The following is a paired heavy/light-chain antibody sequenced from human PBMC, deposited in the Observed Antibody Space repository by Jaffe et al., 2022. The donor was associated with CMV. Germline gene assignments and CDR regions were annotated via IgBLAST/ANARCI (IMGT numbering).Light chain of an antibody. J-gene: IGKJ2*01. CDR3: QEYNSYST. V-gene: IGKV1-5*03. CDR2: RAS. Sequence: DIQMTQSPSTLSASVGDRVTITCRASYNIYIWLAWYQQKPGKAPKLLIYRASTLESGVPSRFSGSGSGTEFTLTINNLQPEDSATYYCQEYNSYSTFGQGTRLEIK. CDR1: YNIYIW.
Heavy chain of an antibody. CDR3: ARLGTGFSPNDYYYYYMDV. J-gene: IGHJ6*03. CDR1: GGSISGYY. CDR2: IYSNGSS. Sequence: QVQLQESGPRLVKPSETLSLTCTVSGGSISGYYWTWIRQPPGKGLEWIGFIYSNGSSNYKPSLRSRATISIDTSKSQFSLKVNSVTAADTAVYYCARLGTGFSPNDYYYYYMDVWGKGTTVAVSS. D-gene: IGHD7-27*01. V-gene: IGHV4-59*01.